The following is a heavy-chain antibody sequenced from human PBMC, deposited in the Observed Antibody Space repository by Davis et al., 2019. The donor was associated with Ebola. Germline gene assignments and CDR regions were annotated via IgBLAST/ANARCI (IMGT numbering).Heavy chain of an antibody. D-gene: IGHD4-23*01. CDR2: ISNDGSNK. CDR1: GFSFTTYV. V-gene: IGHV3-30*19. CDR3: ARDLLGKPY. Sequence: GESLKISCKTYGFSFTTYVIHWVRQAPGKGLEWVAVISNDGSNKYYADSVKGRFTISRDNSKNTLYLQINSLRADDTAVYYCARDLLGKPYWGQGTLVTVSS. J-gene: IGHJ4*02.